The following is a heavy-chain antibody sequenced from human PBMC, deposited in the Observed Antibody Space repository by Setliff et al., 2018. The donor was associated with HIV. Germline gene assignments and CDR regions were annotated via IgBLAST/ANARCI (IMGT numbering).Heavy chain of an antibody. CDR2: IYYSGSP. CDR1: GGSISGYY. V-gene: IGHV4-59*12. CDR3: ARGARLLAGYSDSCDYYYMGV. Sequence: SETLSLTCTVSGGSISGYYWSWIRQPPGKGLEWIAYIYYSGSPNYNPSLKSRVTIAVDTSKNQFSLKVTSVTAADTAVYYCARGARLLAGYSDSCDYYYMGVWGKGTTVTVSS. J-gene: IGHJ6*03. D-gene: IGHD6-13*01.